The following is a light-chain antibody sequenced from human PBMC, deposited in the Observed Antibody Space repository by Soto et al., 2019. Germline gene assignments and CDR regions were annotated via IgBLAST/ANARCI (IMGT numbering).Light chain of an antibody. V-gene: IGKV1-5*01. CDR1: QDIKNY. J-gene: IGKJ1*01. CDR3: QQYNSYSWT. CDR2: DAS. Sequence: DIQMTQSPSSLSASVGDRVTITCQASQDIKNYLNWYQQKPGKAPKLLIYDASTSESGVPSRFSGSRSGTEFTLTISSLQPDDFATYYCQQYNSYSWTFGQGTKVDIK.